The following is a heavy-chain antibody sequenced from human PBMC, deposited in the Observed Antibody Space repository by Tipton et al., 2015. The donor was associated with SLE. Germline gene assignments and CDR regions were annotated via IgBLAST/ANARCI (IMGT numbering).Heavy chain of an antibody. CDR2: INHSGST. V-gene: IGHV4-34*01. J-gene: IGHJ5*02. Sequence: TLSLTCAVYGGSFSGYYWCWIRQPPGKGLGWIGKINHSGSTNNNPSLQSRVTISVDTSKNQFSLKLSSVTAADTAVYYCARRAGPFDPWGQGTLVTVSS. CDR3: ARRAGPFDP. CDR1: GGSFSGYY. D-gene: IGHD1-14*01.